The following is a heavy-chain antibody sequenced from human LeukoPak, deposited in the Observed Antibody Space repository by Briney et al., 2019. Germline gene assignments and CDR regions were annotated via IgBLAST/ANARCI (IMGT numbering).Heavy chain of an antibody. CDR3: ARERLQQLVPYNWFDP. CDR1: GFTFSSYW. CDR2: INSDGSST. D-gene: IGHD6-13*01. Sequence: QSGGSLRLSCAASGFTFSSYWMHWVRQAPGKGLVWVSRINSDGSSTSYADSVKGRFTISRDNAKNTLYLQMNSLRAEDTAVYYCARERLQQLVPYNWFDPWGQGTLVTVSS. J-gene: IGHJ5*02. V-gene: IGHV3-74*01.